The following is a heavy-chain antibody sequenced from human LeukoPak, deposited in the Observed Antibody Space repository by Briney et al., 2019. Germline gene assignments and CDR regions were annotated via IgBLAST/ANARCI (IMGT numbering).Heavy chain of an antibody. Sequence: GGSLRLSCAASGFTFSDYYMSWIRQAPGKGLEWVSYISSSSSYTNYADSVKGRFTISRDNAKNSLYLQMNSLRAEDTAVYYCARLYCSSTSCRGLDYWGQGTLVTVSS. J-gene: IGHJ4*02. CDR2: ISSSSSYT. D-gene: IGHD2-2*01. CDR1: GFTFSDYY. V-gene: IGHV3-11*06. CDR3: ARLYCSSTSCRGLDY.